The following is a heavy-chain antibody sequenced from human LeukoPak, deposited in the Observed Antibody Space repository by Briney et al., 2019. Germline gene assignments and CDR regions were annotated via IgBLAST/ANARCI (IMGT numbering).Heavy chain of an antibody. V-gene: IGHV1-46*01. J-gene: IGHJ4*02. CDR1: GYTFTSYY. CDR3: AREWAGNEGRTIFGVVIIRRGYYFDY. D-gene: IGHD3-3*01. CDR2: INPSGGST. Sequence: ASVKVSCKASGYTFTSYYMHWVRQAPGQGLEWMGIINPSGGSTSYAQKFQGRVTMTRDTSTSTVYMELSSLRSEDTAVYYCAREWAGNEGRTIFGVVIIRRGYYFDYWGQGTLVTVSS.